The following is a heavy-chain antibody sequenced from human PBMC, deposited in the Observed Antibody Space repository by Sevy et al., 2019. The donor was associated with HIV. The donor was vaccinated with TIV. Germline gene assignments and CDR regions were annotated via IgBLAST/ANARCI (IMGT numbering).Heavy chain of an antibody. V-gene: IGHV1-8*01. CDR2: MSPDSGDT. CDR1: GCTFTDYD. J-gene: IGHJ4*02. D-gene: IGHD6-13*01. Sequence: ASVKVSCKTSGCTFTDYDINWVRQATGQGLEWLGWMSPDSGDTGSAQNFQGRITMTKNTSISTAYMELSGLRSDDTAVYYCAREGSDSSSWEFDFWGQGTLVTVSS. CDR3: AREGSDSSSWEFDF.